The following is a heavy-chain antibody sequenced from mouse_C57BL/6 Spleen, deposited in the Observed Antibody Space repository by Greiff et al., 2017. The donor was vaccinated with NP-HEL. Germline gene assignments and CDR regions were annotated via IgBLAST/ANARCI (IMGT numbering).Heavy chain of an antibody. J-gene: IGHJ1*03. CDR2: INYDGSST. Sequence: EVMLVESEGGLVQPGSSMKLSCTASGFTFSDYYMAWVRQVPEKGLEWVANINYDGSSTYYLDSLKSRFIISRDNAKNILYLQMSSLKSEDTATYYCARDRYYYGYFDVWGTGTTVTVSS. CDR1: GFTFSDYY. V-gene: IGHV5-16*01. CDR3: ARDRYYYGYFDV. D-gene: IGHD1-1*01.